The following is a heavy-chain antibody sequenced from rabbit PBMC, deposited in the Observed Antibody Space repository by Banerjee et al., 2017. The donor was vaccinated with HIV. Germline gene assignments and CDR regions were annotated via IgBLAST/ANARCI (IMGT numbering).Heavy chain of an antibody. CDR1: GFTLSSYW. Sequence: QEQLEESGGGLVQPEGSLTLTCKASGFTLSSYWMWWVRQAPGKGLEWIACINTSSGNTVYASWAKGRFTISKTSSTTVTLQMTSLTAADTATYFCARDLAGVIGWNFGLWGPGTLVTVS. CDR2: INTSSGNT. V-gene: IGHV1S45*01. CDR3: ARDLAGVIGWNFGL. D-gene: IGHD4-1*01. J-gene: IGHJ4*01.